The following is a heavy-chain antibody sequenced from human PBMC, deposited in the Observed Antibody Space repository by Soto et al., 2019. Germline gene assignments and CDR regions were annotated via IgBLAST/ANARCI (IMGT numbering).Heavy chain of an antibody. Sequence: GGSLRLSCAASGFTVSSDHMSWVRQAPGKGLEWVSVIYYGGTTYYADSVQGRFTISRDNSKNTLYLQINDLRADDTAVYYCVREAAGFDIWGQGTMVTVSS. J-gene: IGHJ3*02. CDR3: VREAAGFDI. V-gene: IGHV3-53*01. CDR1: GFTVSSDH. CDR2: IYYGGTT. D-gene: IGHD6-13*01.